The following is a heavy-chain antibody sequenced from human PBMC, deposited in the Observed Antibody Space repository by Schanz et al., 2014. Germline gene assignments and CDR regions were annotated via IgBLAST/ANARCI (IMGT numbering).Heavy chain of an antibody. Sequence: QVQLQESGPGLVKPSQTLSLTCTVSGASISSGGYYWDWIRLLPGKGLEWIGYISYSGSTSFNPSLKSRLTMSVDASKNQCSLRLNAVTAADTAMYYCARHGGIPYYPMDVWGQGTTVTVSS. CDR3: ARHGGIPYYPMDV. CDR2: ISYSGST. V-gene: IGHV4-31*03. D-gene: IGHD3-16*01. CDR1: GASISSGGYY. J-gene: IGHJ6*02.